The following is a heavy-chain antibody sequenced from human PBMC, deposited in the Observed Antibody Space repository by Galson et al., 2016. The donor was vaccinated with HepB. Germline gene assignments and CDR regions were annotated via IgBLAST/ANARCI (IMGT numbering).Heavy chain of an antibody. D-gene: IGHD3-22*01. J-gene: IGHJ4*02. Sequence: SETLSLTCSVSGASMSTYYWSWIRQPPGKGLEWIAYIFYSGNTHYNPSLQSRLTISVDTSENQFSLKMSSVTAADTAEYYCAGGPGRNYGRSNDFYTYYFDYWGQGTLVTVSS. CDR1: GASMSTYY. CDR2: IFYSGNT. CDR3: AGGPGRNYGRSNDFYTYYFDY. V-gene: IGHV4-59*08.